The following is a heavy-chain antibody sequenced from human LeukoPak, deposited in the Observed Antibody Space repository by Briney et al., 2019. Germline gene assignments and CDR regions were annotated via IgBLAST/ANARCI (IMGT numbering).Heavy chain of an antibody. CDR3: AKSRRITMVRGVEFDY. J-gene: IGHJ4*02. CDR1: RFTFSSYA. V-gene: IGHV3-23*01. CDR2: ISGSGGST. D-gene: IGHD3-10*01. Sequence: GGSLRLSCAASRFTFSSYAMSWVRQAPGKGLEWVSAISGSGGSTYYADSVKGRFTISRDNSKNTLYLQMNSLRAEDTAVYYCAKSRRITMVRGVEFDYWGQGTLVTVSS.